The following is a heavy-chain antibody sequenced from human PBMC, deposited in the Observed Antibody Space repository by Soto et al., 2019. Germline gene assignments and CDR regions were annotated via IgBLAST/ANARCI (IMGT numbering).Heavy chain of an antibody. J-gene: IGHJ5*02. CDR3: ARDLWRGSRRFDP. V-gene: IGHV1-69*13. Sequence: SVKVSCKASGGTFSSYAISWVRQAPGQGLEWMGGIIPIFGTANYAQKFQGRVTITADESTSTAYMELSSLRSEDTAVYYCARDLWRGSRRFDPWGQGTLVTVSS. D-gene: IGHD1-26*01. CDR2: IIPIFGTA. CDR1: GGTFSSYA.